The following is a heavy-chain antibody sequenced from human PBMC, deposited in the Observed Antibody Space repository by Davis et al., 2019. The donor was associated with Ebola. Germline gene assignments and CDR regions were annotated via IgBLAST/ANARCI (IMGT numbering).Heavy chain of an antibody. D-gene: IGHD5-24*01. CDR3: ARIGTWLQSN. CDR1: GSPVSGSNW. J-gene: IGHJ4*02. V-gene: IGHV4-4*02. CDR2: IYHSGTT. Sequence: MPGGSLRLSCTVSGSPVSGSNWWSWVRQPPGKGLEWIGEIYHSGTTNYNPSLKSRVTISLDKSKNQFFLNLTSVTAADTAVYYCARIGTWLQSNWGQGTLVTVSS.